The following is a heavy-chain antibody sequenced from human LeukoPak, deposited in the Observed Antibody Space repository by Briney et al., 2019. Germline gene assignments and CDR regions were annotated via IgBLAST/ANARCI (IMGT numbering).Heavy chain of an antibody. CDR1: SGSLRGYY. V-gene: IGHV4-59*08. Sequence: PSETLSLTCTVSSGSLRGYYWSWIRPPPGRGLEWIGYIYYSGGTNYNPSLKSRVTISVDTSKDQFSLKVNSVTAADTAVYYCARIEGDNSLDFWGPGTLVTVSS. CDR2: IYYSGGT. J-gene: IGHJ4*02. CDR3: ARIEGDNSLDF. D-gene: IGHD3-16*01.